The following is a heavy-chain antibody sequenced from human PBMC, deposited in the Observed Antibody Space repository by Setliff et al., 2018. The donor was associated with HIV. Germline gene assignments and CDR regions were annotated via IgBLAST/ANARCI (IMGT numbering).Heavy chain of an antibody. CDR3: ARGYDYVWGSYRLPISALYFDL. CDR1: GDSIFTSTYY. D-gene: IGHD3-16*02. J-gene: IGHJ2*01. CDR2: VHFGGNT. Sequence: PSETLSLTCSVSGDSIFTSTYYWGWIRQPPGKGLEWIGNVHFGGNTYYTPSLESRVTISVDTSKNQFSLKVNSVTAAGTAVYYCARGYDYVWGSYRLPISALYFDLWGRGTLVTVSS. V-gene: IGHV4-39*07.